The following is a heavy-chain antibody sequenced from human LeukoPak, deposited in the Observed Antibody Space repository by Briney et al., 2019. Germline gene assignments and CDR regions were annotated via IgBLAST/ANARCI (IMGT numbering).Heavy chain of an antibody. CDR3: ARKGRGYYGSGSYIDY. J-gene: IGHJ4*02. Sequence: SETLSLTCTVSGGSISSSSYYWGWIRQPPGKGLEWIGSIYYSGSTYYNPSLKSRVTISVDTSKNQFSLKLSSVTAADTAVYYCARKGRGYYGSGSYIDYWGQGTLVTVSS. V-gene: IGHV4-39*01. CDR1: GGSISSSSYY. D-gene: IGHD3-10*01. CDR2: IYYSGST.